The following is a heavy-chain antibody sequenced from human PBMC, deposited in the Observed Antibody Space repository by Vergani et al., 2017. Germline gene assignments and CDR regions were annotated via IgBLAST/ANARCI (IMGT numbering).Heavy chain of an antibody. Sequence: EVLLVESGGDLVQPGGSLRLSCEASGFNFQIYWMGWVRQTAEKGLEWVANIKQDGSEDYYVDSVKGRFTITRDNAKKFIYLQMNSLRADDTAVYYGVRGGLDTIYNWFDPWGQGTRVTVSS. CDR3: VRGGLDTIYNWFDP. CDR1: GFNFQIYW. D-gene: IGHD5-18*01. J-gene: IGHJ5*01. V-gene: IGHV3-7*01. CDR2: IKQDGSED.